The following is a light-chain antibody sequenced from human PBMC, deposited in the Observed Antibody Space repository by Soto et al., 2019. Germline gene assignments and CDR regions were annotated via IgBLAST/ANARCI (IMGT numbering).Light chain of an antibody. CDR2: GDD. CDR1: SSNIGAVYD. CDR3: QTYDSSLSGLYV. J-gene: IGLJ1*01. Sequence: QSVLTQPPSVSGAPGQRVTISCTGSSSNIGAVYDVHWYQQLPGTAPKLLISGDDNRPSGVPDRFSGSKSGTSASLAIAGLQTEDEGDYYCQTYDSSLSGLYVFGTGTKVTVL. V-gene: IGLV1-40*01.